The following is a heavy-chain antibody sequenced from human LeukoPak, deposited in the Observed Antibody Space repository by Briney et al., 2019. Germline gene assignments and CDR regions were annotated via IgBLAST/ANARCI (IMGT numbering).Heavy chain of an antibody. D-gene: IGHD6-6*01. V-gene: IGHV3-23*01. CDR1: GFTFSSYA. J-gene: IGHJ4*02. CDR2: ISGSGGST. CDR3: AKVPNSSSSLDY. Sequence: GGSLRLSCAASGFTFSSYAMSWVRQAPGRGLEWVSAISGSGGSTYYADSVKGRFTISRDNSKNTLYLQMNSLRAEDTAVYYCAKVPNSSSSLDYWGQGTLVTVSS.